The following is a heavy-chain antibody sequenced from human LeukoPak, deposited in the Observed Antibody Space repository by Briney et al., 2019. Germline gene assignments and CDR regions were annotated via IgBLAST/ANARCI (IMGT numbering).Heavy chain of an antibody. CDR3: TRYYDYVWGSYRYIDY. Sequence: SLRLSCTASGFSFGDYSMSWVRQAPGKGLEWVGFIRSKTYGGTTEYAASVKGRFTISRDDSESIAHLQMNSLKTEDTAVYYCTRYYDYVWGSYRYIDYWGQGNLVTVSS. CDR2: IRSKTYGGTT. D-gene: IGHD3-16*02. V-gene: IGHV3-49*04. J-gene: IGHJ4*02. CDR1: GFSFGDYS.